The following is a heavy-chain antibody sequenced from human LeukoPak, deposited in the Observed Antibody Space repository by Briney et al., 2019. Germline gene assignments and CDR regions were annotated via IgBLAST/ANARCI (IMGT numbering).Heavy chain of an antibody. Sequence: KPSETLSLTCTVSGGSISSYYWSWIRQPPGKGLEWIGYIYYSGSTNYNPSLMSRVTISVDTSKNQFSLKLSSVTAADTAVYYCARLYDAFDIWGQGTMVTVSS. J-gene: IGHJ3*02. CDR3: ARLYDAFDI. CDR2: IYYSGST. D-gene: IGHD2-8*01. CDR1: GGSISSYY. V-gene: IGHV4-59*08.